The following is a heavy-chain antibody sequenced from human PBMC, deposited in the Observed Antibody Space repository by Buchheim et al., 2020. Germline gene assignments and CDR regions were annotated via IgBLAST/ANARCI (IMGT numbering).Heavy chain of an antibody. J-gene: IGHJ5*02. CDR2: IYHNGIT. CDR1: GGSISSAGYY. V-gene: IGHV4-31*03. CDR3: ARDLNNNWFDP. Sequence: QQQLQESGPGLVKPSETLSLTCTVSGGSISSAGYYWSWIRQHPGKGLEWIGYIYHNGITYYNPSLKSRVTISVDTSKNQFSLKVTSVTAADTAVYYCARDLNNNWFDPWGQGTL.